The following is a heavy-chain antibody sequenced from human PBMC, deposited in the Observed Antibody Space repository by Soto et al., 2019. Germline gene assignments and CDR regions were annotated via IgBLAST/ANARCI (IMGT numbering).Heavy chain of an antibody. CDR1: GSAITNYY. D-gene: IGHD3-10*01. CDR2: IHYSGTT. CDR3: AGDTYGMDV. V-gene: IGHV4-59*07. J-gene: IGHJ6*02. Sequence: PSDPLSLACSPSGSAITNYYCNWVRQPPGKGLEWIGSIHYSGTTHYNPSLESRVTISADRAKNQFSLKLNSVTAADTAVYYCAGDTYGMDVWGQGTTVT.